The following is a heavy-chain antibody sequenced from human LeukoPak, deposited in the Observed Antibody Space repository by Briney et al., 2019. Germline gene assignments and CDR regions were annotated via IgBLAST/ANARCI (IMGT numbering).Heavy chain of an antibody. V-gene: IGHV1-18*01. CDR2: ISAYNGNT. J-gene: IGHJ3*02. CDR3: ARVSIFGVVRGAFDI. Sequence: ASVKVSCKASGYTFTSYGISWVRQAPGQGLEWMGWISAYNGNTNYAQKLQGRVTMTTDTSTSTAYMELRSLRSDDTAVYYCARVSIFGVVRGAFDIRGQGTMVTVSS. CDR1: GYTFTSYG. D-gene: IGHD3-3*01.